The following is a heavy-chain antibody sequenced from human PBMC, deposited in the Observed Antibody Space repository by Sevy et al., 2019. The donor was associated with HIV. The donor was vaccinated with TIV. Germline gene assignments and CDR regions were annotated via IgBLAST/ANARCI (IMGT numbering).Heavy chain of an antibody. D-gene: IGHD3-22*01. CDR3: ARHLGDYYDSSGRRTEYYYYYGMDV. CDR2: IIPIFGTA. V-gene: IGHV1-69*13. J-gene: IGHJ6*02. Sequence: ASVKVSCKASGGTFSSYAISWVRQAPGQGLEWMGGIIPIFGTANYAQKFQGRVTITADESTSTAYMELSSLRFEDTAVYYCARHLGDYYDSSGRRTEYYYYYGMDVWGQGTTVTVSS. CDR1: GGTFSSYA.